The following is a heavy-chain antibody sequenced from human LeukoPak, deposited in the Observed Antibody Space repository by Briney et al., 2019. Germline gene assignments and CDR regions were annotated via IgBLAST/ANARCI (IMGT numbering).Heavy chain of an antibody. CDR2: MNPNSGNT. CDR3: ARDPFGEFRFDY. J-gene: IGHJ4*02. Sequence: GASVKVSCKASGYTFTSHDINWVRQATGQGLEWMGWMNPNSGNTGYAQKFQGRVTMTRNTSISTAYMELSSLRSEDTAVYYCARDPFGEFRFDYWGQGTLVTVSS. V-gene: IGHV1-8*01. D-gene: IGHD3-10*01. CDR1: GYTFTSHD.